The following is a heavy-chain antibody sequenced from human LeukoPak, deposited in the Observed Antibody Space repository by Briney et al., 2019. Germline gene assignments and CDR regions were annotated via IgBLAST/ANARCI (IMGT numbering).Heavy chain of an antibody. CDR3: TRLTGVGSYQHLDY. V-gene: IGHV3-33*07. D-gene: IGHD1-26*01. CDR1: GFTFSSHG. CDR2: IWFDGSKE. J-gene: IGHJ4*02. Sequence: GGSLRLSCAASGFTFSSHGMYWVRRAPDKGLEWVAVIWFDGSKEYYTDSVKGRFTISRDNSKNTLWLQMNSLRAEDTAVYYCTRLTGVGSYQHLDYWGQGTLVTVSS.